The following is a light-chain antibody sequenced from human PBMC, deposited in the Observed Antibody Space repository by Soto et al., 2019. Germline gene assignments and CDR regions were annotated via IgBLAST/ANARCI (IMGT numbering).Light chain of an antibody. CDR2: DVA. Sequence: QSGLNQPAAVSGSTGQSITISCTGTSIDIGHYDYVSWYQQHPGKAPKLMIYDVARWPSGVPDRFSGSKSGNTASLTISGLQAEDEADYFCCSYAGGYTYLFGTGTKVTVL. V-gene: IGLV2-11*01. CDR3: CSYAGGYTYL. CDR1: SIDIGHYDY. J-gene: IGLJ1*01.